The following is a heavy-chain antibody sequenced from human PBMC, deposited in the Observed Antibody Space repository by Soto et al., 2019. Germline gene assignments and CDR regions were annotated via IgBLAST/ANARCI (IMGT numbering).Heavy chain of an antibody. V-gene: IGHV1-69*06. CDR3: ATYTFLHTVVLPYVMDV. CDR1: GRTFSSYA. D-gene: IGHD2-15*01. Sequence: SVKVSCKASGRTFSSYAISWVRQAPAQGLEWMGGIIPIFGTANYAQKVQGRVTITADTSTGTAYMELSSLRSEDTAVYYCATYTFLHTVVLPYVMDVWGQGPTVTVSS. CDR2: IIPIFGTA. J-gene: IGHJ6*02.